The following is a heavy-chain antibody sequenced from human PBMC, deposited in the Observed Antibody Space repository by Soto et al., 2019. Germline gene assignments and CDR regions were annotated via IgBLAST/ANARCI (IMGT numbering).Heavy chain of an antibody. V-gene: IGHV4-30-2*06. CDR3: AHGDSQGPGDY. CDR2: SYHSGSS. Sequence: PSETLSLTCTVSGGSINSAGHSWGWVRQSPGKGLYWIGYSYHSGSSYYNPSLQSRVPISVDRSKAPFYWTLSSVPSADTAVYYSAHGDSQGPGDYWGQGTLVTASS. CDR1: GGSINSAGHS. D-gene: IGHD4-17*01. J-gene: IGHJ4*02.